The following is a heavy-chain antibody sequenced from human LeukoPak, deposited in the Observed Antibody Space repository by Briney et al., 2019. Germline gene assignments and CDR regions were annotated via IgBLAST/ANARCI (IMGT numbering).Heavy chain of an antibody. CDR2: ISGSGGST. Sequence: KPGGSLRLSCAASGFTFSNYAMSWVRQAPGKGLEWVSAISGSGGSTYYADSVRGRSTISRDNSKNTLYLQMNSLRAEDTAVYYCAKENIVVVVAATFDYWGQGTLVTVSS. V-gene: IGHV3-23*01. CDR3: AKENIVVVVAATFDY. CDR1: GFTFSNYA. J-gene: IGHJ4*02. D-gene: IGHD2-15*01.